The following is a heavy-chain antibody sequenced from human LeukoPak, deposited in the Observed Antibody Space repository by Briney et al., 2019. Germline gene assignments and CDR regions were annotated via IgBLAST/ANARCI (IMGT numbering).Heavy chain of an antibody. J-gene: IGHJ4*02. Sequence: GGSLRLSCAASGFTFSSYWMSWVRQAPGKGLEWVANIKQDGSEKYYVDSVKGRFTISRDNAKNSLYLQMNSLRAEDTAVYYRARRRDGYNSYYFDYWGQGTLVTVSS. V-gene: IGHV3-7*01. CDR2: IKQDGSEK. CDR3: ARRRDGYNSYYFDY. CDR1: GFTFSSYW. D-gene: IGHD5-24*01.